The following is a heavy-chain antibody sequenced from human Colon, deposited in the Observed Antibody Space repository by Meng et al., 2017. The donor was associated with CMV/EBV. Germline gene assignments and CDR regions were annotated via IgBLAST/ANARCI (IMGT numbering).Heavy chain of an antibody. J-gene: IGHJ4*02. D-gene: IGHD5-24*01. CDR1: ADTFIGYN. V-gene: IGHV1-2*02. CDR3: ARAGDDYFDL. Sequence: SCTASADTFIGYNSPWVRQTPGQGLEWMGWITPSMGGPTYAQKFKGRVTVTRDTSISTVYMEVNSLTSDDTAVYYCARAGDDYFDLWGQGTLVTVSS. CDR2: ITPSMGGP.